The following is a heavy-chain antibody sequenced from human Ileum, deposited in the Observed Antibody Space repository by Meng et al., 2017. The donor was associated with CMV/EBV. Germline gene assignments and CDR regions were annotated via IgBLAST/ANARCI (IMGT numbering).Heavy chain of an antibody. V-gene: IGHV4-30-4*01. CDR3: VSLLVAASFDY. CDR2: TYSSGSP. CDR1: GGYTTSRNYL. J-gene: IGHJ4*02. D-gene: IGHD2-15*01. Sequence: VHMHGSGPGLVIPSQTLALTSTVAGGYTTSRNYLCSCRSHTQGWWLEWIRYTYSSGSPYYKPSIKRRVTISLETSKYPFSTQLRFATATDSVVYYCVSLLVAASFDYWGQGALVTVSS.